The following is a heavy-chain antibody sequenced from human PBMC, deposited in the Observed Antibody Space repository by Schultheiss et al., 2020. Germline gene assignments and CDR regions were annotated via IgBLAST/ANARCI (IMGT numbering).Heavy chain of an antibody. V-gene: IGHV5-51*01. Sequence: SLKISCKGSGDSFTSYWIGWVRQMPGKGLEWMGIIYPGDSDTRYSPSFQGQVTISVDKSISTAYLQWSSLKASDTAVYYCARQKRRSLPDSSGWYVCDYWGQGTLVTVSS. CDR1: GDSFTSYW. CDR3: ARQKRRSLPDSSGWYVCDY. CDR2: IYPGDSDT. J-gene: IGHJ4*02. D-gene: IGHD6-19*01.